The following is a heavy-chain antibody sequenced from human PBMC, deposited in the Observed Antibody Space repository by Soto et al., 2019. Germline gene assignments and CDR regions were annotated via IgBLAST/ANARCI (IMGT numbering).Heavy chain of an antibody. V-gene: IGHV4-30-2*01. CDR2: LHHSGDT. CDR1: GASIGSGSYS. Sequence: QLQLQESGSGLVRPSQTLSLTCTVSGASIGSGSYSWNWIRQPPGKGLEWIGYLHHSGDTYFNPSIRRRVSISVDRSNNQFSLKLISVTAAAPAVYYCARFPLWFGELDYWGQGALVTVSS. D-gene: IGHD3-10*01. CDR3: ARFPLWFGELDY. J-gene: IGHJ4*02.